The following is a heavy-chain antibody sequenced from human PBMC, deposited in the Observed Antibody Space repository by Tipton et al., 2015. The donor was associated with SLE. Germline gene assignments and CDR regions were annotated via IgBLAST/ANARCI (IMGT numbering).Heavy chain of an antibody. Sequence: TLSLTCTVSGGSISSYYWSWIRQPAGKGLEWIGRIYTSGSTNYNPSLKSRVTMSVDTSKNQFSLKLSSVTAADTAVYYCARDTVGWYSGAFDIWGQGTMVTASS. CDR1: GGSISSYY. CDR3: ARDTVGWYSGAFDI. J-gene: IGHJ3*02. V-gene: IGHV4-4*07. D-gene: IGHD4-23*01. CDR2: IYTSGST.